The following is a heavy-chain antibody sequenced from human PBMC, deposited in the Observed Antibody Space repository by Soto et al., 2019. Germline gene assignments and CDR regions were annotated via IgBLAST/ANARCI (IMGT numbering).Heavy chain of an antibody. D-gene: IGHD5-12*01. J-gene: IGHJ5*02. V-gene: IGHV1-69*13. CDR3: ARSLRFAVGFGTGWFDP. Sequence: GASVKVSCKASGGTFSSYAISWVRQAPGQGLEWMGGIIPIFGTANYAQKFQGRVTITADESTSTAYMELSSLRSEDTAVYYCARSLRFAVGFGTGWFDPWGQGTLVTVSS. CDR2: IIPIFGTA. CDR1: GGTFSSYA.